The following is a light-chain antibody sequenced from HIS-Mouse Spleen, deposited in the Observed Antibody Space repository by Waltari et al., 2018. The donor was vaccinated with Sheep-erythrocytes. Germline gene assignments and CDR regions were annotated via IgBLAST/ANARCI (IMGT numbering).Light chain of an antibody. J-gene: IGLJ1*01. CDR2: DVS. V-gene: IGLV2-11*01. CDR1: SSDVGGYNY. CDR3: CSYAGSYNHV. Sequence: QSALTQPRSVSGSPGQSVTISCTGTSSDVGGYNYVSWYQHHPGKAPKLRIYDVSKRPSGVPDRFSGSKSGTTASLTISGLQAEDEADYYCCSYAGSYNHVFATGTKVTVL.